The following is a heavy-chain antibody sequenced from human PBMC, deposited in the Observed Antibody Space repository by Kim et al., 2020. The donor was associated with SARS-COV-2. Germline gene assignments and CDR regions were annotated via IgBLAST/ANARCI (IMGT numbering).Heavy chain of an antibody. Sequence: GGSLRLSCAASGFAVRSNYMNWVRHAPGKGLEWVSILYAGSLTHYAASLKGRFSTSRDSSENTLFLQMNSLRADDAAVYYCSAYDIRGYDFLDYWGQGPL. J-gene: IGHJ4*02. CDR2: LYAGSLT. CDR3: SAYDIRGYDFLDY. D-gene: IGHD3-22*01. CDR1: GFAVRSNY. V-gene: IGHV3-53*01.